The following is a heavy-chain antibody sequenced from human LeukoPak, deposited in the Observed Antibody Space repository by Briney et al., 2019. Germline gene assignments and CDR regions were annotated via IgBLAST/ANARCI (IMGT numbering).Heavy chain of an antibody. Sequence: PSETLSLTCTVSGGSISSYYWSWIRQPAGKGLEWIGRIYTSGSTNYNPSLKSRVTMSVDTSKNQFSLKLSSVTAADTAVYYCARLIDIAVASMGYYYGMDVWGQGTTVTVSS. CDR2: IYTSGST. CDR1: GGSISSYY. D-gene: IGHD6-19*01. V-gene: IGHV4-4*07. CDR3: ARLIDIAVASMGYYYGMDV. J-gene: IGHJ6*02.